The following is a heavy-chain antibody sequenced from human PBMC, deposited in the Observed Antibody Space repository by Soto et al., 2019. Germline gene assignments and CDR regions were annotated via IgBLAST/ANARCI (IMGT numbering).Heavy chain of an antibody. CDR3: ATPALRFLEWLPLY. J-gene: IGHJ4*02. CDR2: ISAYNGNT. CDR1: GYTFTSYD. Sequence: ASVKVSCKASGYTFTSYDINWVRQATGQGLEWMGWISAYNGNTNYAQKLQGRVTMTTDTSTDTAYMELSSLRSEDTAVYYCATPALRFLEWLPLYWGQGTLVTVSS. V-gene: IGHV1-18*01. D-gene: IGHD3-3*01.